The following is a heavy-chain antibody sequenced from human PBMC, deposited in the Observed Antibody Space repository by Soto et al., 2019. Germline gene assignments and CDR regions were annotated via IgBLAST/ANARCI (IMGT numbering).Heavy chain of an antibody. V-gene: IGHV1-18*03. Sequence: QVQLVQSGAEVKKPGASVKVSCKASGYTFNFYGITWVRQAPGQGLEWMGWISGFNGNTNYAADLQGRVTMTTDTSTSTAYMELRGLRSDDMAVYYCARIGVSCGHESPDFDSWGQGTLVTVSS. D-gene: IGHD3-16*01. CDR3: ARIGVSCGHESPDFDS. J-gene: IGHJ4*02. CDR2: ISGFNGNT. CDR1: GYTFNFYG.